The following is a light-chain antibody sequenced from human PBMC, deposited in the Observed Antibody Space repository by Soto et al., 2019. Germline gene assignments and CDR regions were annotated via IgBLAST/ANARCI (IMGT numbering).Light chain of an antibody. CDR2: ANN. Sequence: QSVLTQPPSVSGAPGQRVTISCTGSNSNIGAGYDVHWYQQLPGTAPKLLIYANNNRPSGVPDRFSGSKSGASASLAITGLLDEDEADYYRQSYDSPLSVFGGGTNLTVL. V-gene: IGLV1-40*01. CDR3: QSYDSPLSV. J-gene: IGLJ2*01. CDR1: NSNIGAGYD.